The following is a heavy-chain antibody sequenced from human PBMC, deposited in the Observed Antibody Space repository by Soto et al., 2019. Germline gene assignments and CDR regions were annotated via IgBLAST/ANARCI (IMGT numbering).Heavy chain of an antibody. CDR1: GFTFSSYA. CDR2: ISGSGGST. CDR3: AKDHGKQLVRDPIHAVFDY. Sequence: PGGSLRLSCAASGFTFSSYAMSWVRQAPGKGLEWVSAISGSGGSTYYADSVKGRFTISRDNSKNTLYLQMNSLRAEDTAVYYCAKDHGKQLVRDPIHAVFDYWGQGTLVTVSS. V-gene: IGHV3-23*01. J-gene: IGHJ4*02. D-gene: IGHD6-6*01.